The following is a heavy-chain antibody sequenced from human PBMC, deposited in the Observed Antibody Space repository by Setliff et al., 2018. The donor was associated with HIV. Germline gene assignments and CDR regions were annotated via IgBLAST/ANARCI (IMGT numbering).Heavy chain of an antibody. J-gene: IGHJ6*03. Sequence: SLTCTVSGGSISSFYWSWIRQPPGKGLEWIGYIYYSGSTSCNPSLKSRVTISVDTSKTQFSLKLSTVTAADTAVYYCARHAPRNHDLAGVFYPYYMDVWGKGTTVTVSS. CDR2: IYYSGST. D-gene: IGHD1-1*01. CDR3: ARHAPRNHDLAGVFYPYYMDV. V-gene: IGHV4-59*08. CDR1: GGSISSFY.